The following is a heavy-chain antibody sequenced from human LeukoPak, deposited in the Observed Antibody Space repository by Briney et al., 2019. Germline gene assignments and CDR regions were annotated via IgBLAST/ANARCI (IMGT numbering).Heavy chain of an antibody. CDR1: GFTFSDLY. J-gene: IGHJ4*02. CDR2: SSRSGGTI. Sequence: PGGPLRLSCGASGFTFSDLYKTWIRQAPGKGLEWVSYSSRSGGTIYYADSVKGRFTISRDNAKNSLYLQMNSLRAEDTAVYYCARTLEVWGQGTLVTVSS. V-gene: IGHV3-11*01. CDR3: ARTLEV.